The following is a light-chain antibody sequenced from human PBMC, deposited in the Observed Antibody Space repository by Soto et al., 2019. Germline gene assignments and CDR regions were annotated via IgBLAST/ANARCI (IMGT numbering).Light chain of an antibody. Sequence: QPVLTQPPSVSGAPGQRVTISCTGSSSNIGAGYDVHWYQQLPGTAPKLLIYGNSNRPSGVPDRFSGSQSGTSASLAITGLQAEYEADYYCQSYDSSLSGSVFGGGTKLTVL. V-gene: IGLV1-40*01. CDR2: GNS. J-gene: IGLJ2*01. CDR3: QSYDSSLSGSV. CDR1: SSNIGAGYD.